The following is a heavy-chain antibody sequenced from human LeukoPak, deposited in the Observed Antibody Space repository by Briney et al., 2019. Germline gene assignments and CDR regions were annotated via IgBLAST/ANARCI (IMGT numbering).Heavy chain of an antibody. CDR2: IYISGST. J-gene: IGHJ4*02. CDR1: GGSISSGSYY. CDR3: ARNSCSGGSCYENRGYFDC. D-gene: IGHD2-15*01. V-gene: IGHV4-61*02. Sequence: SETLSLTCTVSGGSISSGSYYWSWIRQPAGKGLEWIGRIYISGSTNYNPSLKSRVTISVDTSKNQFSLKLSSVTAADTAVYYCARNSCSGGSCYENRGYFDCWGQGTLVTVSS.